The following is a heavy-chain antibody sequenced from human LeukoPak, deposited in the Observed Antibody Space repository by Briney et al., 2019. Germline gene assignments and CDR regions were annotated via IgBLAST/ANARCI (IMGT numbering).Heavy chain of an antibody. CDR3: ARDHHYYGSGDAFDI. V-gene: IGHV3-53*01. D-gene: IGHD3-10*01. CDR1: GFSFTTYW. J-gene: IGHJ3*02. CDR2: IYSGGST. Sequence: GESLRLSCAASGFSFTTYWMSWVRQAPGKGLEWVSVIYSGGSTYYADSVKGRFTISRDNSKNTLYLQMNSLRAEDTAVYYCARDHHYYGSGDAFDIWGQGTMVTVSS.